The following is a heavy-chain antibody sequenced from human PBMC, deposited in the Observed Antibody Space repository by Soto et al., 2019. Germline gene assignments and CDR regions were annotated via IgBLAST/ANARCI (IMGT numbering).Heavy chain of an antibody. J-gene: IGHJ4*02. CDR2: IYYSGST. CDR1: GGSISSGGYY. Sequence: QVQLQESGPGLVKPSQTLSLTCTVSGGSISSGGYYWSWIRQHPGKGLEWIGYIYYSGSTYYNPSRKSRVTISVDTSKNQFSLKLSSVTAADTAVYYCARGGLLWFGELLAQPYYFDYWGQGTLVTVSS. D-gene: IGHD3-10*01. CDR3: ARGGLLWFGELLAQPYYFDY. V-gene: IGHV4-31*03.